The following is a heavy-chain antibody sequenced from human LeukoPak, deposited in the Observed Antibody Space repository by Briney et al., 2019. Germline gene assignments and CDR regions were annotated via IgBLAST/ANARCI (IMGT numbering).Heavy chain of an antibody. CDR2: IYYSGST. CDR1: GGSISSSSYY. Sequence: SETPSLTCTVSGGSISSSSYYWGWIRQPPGKGLEWIGSIYYSGSTYYNPSLKSRVTISVDTSKNQFSLKLSSVTAADTAVYYCARRSGYFLVWGAFDIWGQGTMVTVSS. J-gene: IGHJ3*02. V-gene: IGHV4-39*01. CDR3: ARRSGYFLVWGAFDI. D-gene: IGHD3-3*01.